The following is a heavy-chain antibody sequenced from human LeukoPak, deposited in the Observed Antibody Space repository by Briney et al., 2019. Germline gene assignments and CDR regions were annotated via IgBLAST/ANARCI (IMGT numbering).Heavy chain of an antibody. V-gene: IGHV4-30-2*01. J-gene: IGHJ3*02. CDR1: GGSISSGGYS. CDR3: ARDYGGNSNAFDI. Sequence: PSETLSLTCTVSGGSISSGGYSWSWIRQPPGKGLDWIGFIFHSGSTHYTPSLKSRVIISVDRSKNQFSLKLSSVTAADTAVYYCARDYGGNSNAFDIWGQGTMATVSS. D-gene: IGHD4-23*01. CDR2: IFHSGST.